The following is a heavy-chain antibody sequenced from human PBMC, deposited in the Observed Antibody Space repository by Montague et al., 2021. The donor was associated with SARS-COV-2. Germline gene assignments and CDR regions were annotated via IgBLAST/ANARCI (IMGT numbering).Heavy chain of an antibody. J-gene: IGHJ6*03. V-gene: IGHV4-4*07. CDR3: AREGGITIFGVVIGSPYYYYMDV. CDR1: GGSISSYY. D-gene: IGHD3-3*01. Sequence: SETLSLTCTVSGGSISSYYWSWIRQPAGKGLEWIGRIYTSGSTNYNPSLKSRVTISVDTSKNQFSLKLSSVTAADTAVYYCAREGGITIFGVVIGSPYYYYMDVWGKGTTVTVSS. CDR2: IYTSGST.